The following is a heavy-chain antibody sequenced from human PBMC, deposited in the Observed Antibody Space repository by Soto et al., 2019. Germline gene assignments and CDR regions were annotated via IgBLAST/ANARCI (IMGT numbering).Heavy chain of an antibody. Sequence: QVQLQQWGAGLLKPSETLSLTCAVYGGSFSGYYWSWIRQPPGKGLEWIGEINHSGSTNYNPSLKSRVTISVDTSKNQFSLKLSSVTAADTAVYYCARRNSGYGGALSYWGQGTLVTVSS. J-gene: IGHJ4*02. V-gene: IGHV4-34*01. CDR2: INHSGST. D-gene: IGHD5-12*01. CDR3: ARRNSGYGGALSY. CDR1: GGSFSGYY.